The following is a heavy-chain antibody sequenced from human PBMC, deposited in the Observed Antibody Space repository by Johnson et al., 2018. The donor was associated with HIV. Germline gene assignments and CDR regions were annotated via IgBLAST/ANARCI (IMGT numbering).Heavy chain of an antibody. V-gene: IGHV3-53*01. CDR2: FYHGGCT. CDR1: TFIVSSNY. Sequence: EVQLVESGGGLVQPGGSLRLSCAASTFIVSSNYMRWVRQAPGKGLEWVSIFYHGGCTYHADSVKGRFTISRDNAKSSLYLQMNSLRAEDTALYYCAREHCGGGDCSNDAFDIWGQGTMVTVSS. J-gene: IGHJ3*02. D-gene: IGHD2-21*02. CDR3: AREHCGGGDCSNDAFDI.